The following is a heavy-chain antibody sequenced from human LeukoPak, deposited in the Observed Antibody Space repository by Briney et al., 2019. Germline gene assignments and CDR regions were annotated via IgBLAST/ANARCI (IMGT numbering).Heavy chain of an antibody. CDR2: TYYRSKWYN. V-gene: IGHV6-1*01. Sequence: SQTLSLTFAISGDSVSINSAAWNWIRQSPSGGLEWLGRTYYRSKWYNEYALSVKSRITINTDTSKNQFSLHLNSVTPEDTAVYYCAREKLRLGDYWGQGALVTVSS. CDR3: AREKLRLGDY. D-gene: IGHD5-12*01. CDR1: GDSVSINSAA. J-gene: IGHJ4*02.